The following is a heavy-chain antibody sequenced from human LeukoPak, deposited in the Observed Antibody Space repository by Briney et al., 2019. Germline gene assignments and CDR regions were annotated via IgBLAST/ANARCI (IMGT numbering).Heavy chain of an antibody. CDR1: GYTFTSYG. J-gene: IGHJ4*01. Sequence: ASVKVSCKASGYTFTSYGISWVRQAPGQGLEWMGWISAYNGNTEYAQQFQGRVTMTTDTSTSTASMELRSLRSDDTAVYYCARVEAYCTRTSCHDYWGLGTLVTVSS. D-gene: IGHD2-2*01. CDR2: ISAYNGNT. V-gene: IGHV1-18*01. CDR3: ARVEAYCTRTSCHDY.